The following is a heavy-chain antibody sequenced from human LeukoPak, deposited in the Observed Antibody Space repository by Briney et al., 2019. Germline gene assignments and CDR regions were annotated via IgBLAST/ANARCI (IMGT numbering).Heavy chain of an antibody. CDR2: ISSSGSTI. D-gene: IGHD5-18*01. V-gene: IGHV3-11*01. CDR1: GFTLSDYY. J-gene: IGHJ6*03. CDR3: AKASRFGYSYGPREYFYYMDV. Sequence: PGGSLRLSCAASGFTLSDYYMSWIRQAPGKGLEWVSYISSSGSTIYYADSVKGRFTISRDNSKNTLYLQMNSLRAEDTAVYYCAKASRFGYSYGPREYFYYMDVWGKGTTVTISS.